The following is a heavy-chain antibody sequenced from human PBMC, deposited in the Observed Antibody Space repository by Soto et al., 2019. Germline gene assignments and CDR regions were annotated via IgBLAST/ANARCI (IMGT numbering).Heavy chain of an antibody. CDR3: AKDLGWYSRAFDY. D-gene: IGHD6-13*01. CDR1: GFTFSSFG. Sequence: QAQLVESGGGVVQPGRSLRLSCAASGFTFSSFGMHWVRQAPGKGLEWVAVILYDGTDKYYADSVKGRFTISRDNSKNTVYLQMNSLRAEDTAVYYCAKDLGWYSRAFDYWGQGTLVTVSS. CDR2: ILYDGTDK. J-gene: IGHJ4*02. V-gene: IGHV3-30*18.